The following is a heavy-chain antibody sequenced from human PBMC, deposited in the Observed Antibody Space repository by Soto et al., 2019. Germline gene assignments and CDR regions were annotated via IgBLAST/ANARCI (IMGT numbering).Heavy chain of an antibody. D-gene: IGHD2-2*01. CDR3: ASHYCSSTSCYRYYYGMDV. J-gene: IGHJ6*02. Sequence: ASVKVSCKASGYTFTSYAMHWVRQAPGQRLEWMGWINAGNGNTKYSQKFQGRVTITRDTSASTAYMELSSLRSEDTAVYYCASHYCSSTSCYRYYYGMDVWDQGTTVTVSS. V-gene: IGHV1-3*01. CDR2: INAGNGNT. CDR1: GYTFTSYA.